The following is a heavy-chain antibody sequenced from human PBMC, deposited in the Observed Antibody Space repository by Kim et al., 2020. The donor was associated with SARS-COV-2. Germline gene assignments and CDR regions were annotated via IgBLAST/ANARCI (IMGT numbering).Heavy chain of an antibody. CDR1: GDSVSSNSAA. CDR3: ARDRGPITGTTGNWFDP. V-gene: IGHV6-1*01. Sequence: SQTLSLTCAISGDSVSSNSAAWNWIRQSPSRGLEWLGRTYYRSKWYNDYAVSVKSRITINPDTSKNQFFLQLNSVTPEDTAVYYCARDRGPITGTTGNWFDPWGQGTLVTVSS. CDR2: TYYRSKWYN. D-gene: IGHD1-7*01. J-gene: IGHJ5*02.